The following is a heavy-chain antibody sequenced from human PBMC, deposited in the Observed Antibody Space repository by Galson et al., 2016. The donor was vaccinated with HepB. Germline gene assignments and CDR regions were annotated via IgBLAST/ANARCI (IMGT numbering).Heavy chain of an antibody. J-gene: IGHJ3*02. CDR1: GGSISGHY. D-gene: IGHD3/OR15-3a*01. Sequence: LTCTVSGGSISGHYWSWIRQPPGKGLEWIGFISLRGSGSTSYNPSLKSRVTISGDTSKNQISLRLRPVLAADTAVYYCASHDYWNDNHDSFDIWGQGTRVTVSS. CDR2: ISLRGSGST. V-gene: IGHV4-59*11. CDR3: ASHDYWNDNHDSFDI.